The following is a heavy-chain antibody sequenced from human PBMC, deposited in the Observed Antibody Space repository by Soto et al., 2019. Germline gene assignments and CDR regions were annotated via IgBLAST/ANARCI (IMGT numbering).Heavy chain of an antibody. Sequence: GGSLRLSCAASGFTFTTYAMSWVRQAPGKGLEWLSTISGSDTSTYYADSVKGLFTISRDNSKNTLDLQMNRVRSDDTALYYFARVLSSMTLAMDVWGQGTTVTV. J-gene: IGHJ6*02. CDR1: GFTFTTYA. V-gene: IGHV3-23*01. D-gene: IGHD2-2*01. CDR2: ISGSDTST. CDR3: ARVLSSMTLAMDV.